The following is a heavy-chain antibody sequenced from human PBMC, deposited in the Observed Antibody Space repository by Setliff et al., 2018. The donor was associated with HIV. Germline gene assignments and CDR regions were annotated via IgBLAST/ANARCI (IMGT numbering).Heavy chain of an antibody. J-gene: IGHJ5*02. Sequence: PSETLSLTCVVSGYSISSGYYWGWIRQPPGKGLEWIGSIYHSGRTYYNPSLKSRVTISVDTSKNQFSLKVTSVTAADTAVYYCASEYYDSSGYYHWGQGTLVTVSS. CDR2: IYHSGRT. CDR3: ASEYYDSSGYYH. CDR1: GYSISSGYY. D-gene: IGHD3-22*01. V-gene: IGHV4-38-2*01.